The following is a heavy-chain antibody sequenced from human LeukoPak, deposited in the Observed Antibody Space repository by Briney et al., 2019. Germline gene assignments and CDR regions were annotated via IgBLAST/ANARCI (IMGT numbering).Heavy chain of an antibody. CDR3: ARALTQSYYYDSSGHKGIDAFDI. CDR2: ISSSGSTI. CDR1: GFTFSSYW. J-gene: IGHJ3*02. Sequence: GGSLRLSCAASGFTFSSYWMSWIRQAPGKGLEWVSYISSSGSTIYYADSVKGRFTISRDNAKNSLYLQMNSLRAEDTAVYYCARALTQSYYYDSSGHKGIDAFDIWGQGTMVTVSS. V-gene: IGHV3-11*01. D-gene: IGHD3-22*01.